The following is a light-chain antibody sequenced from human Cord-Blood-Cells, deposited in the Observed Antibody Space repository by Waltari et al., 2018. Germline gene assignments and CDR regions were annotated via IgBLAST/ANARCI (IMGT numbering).Light chain of an antibody. CDR2: AAS. CDR3: QQSYSTPLT. CDR1: QSISSY. V-gene: IGKV1-39*01. J-gene: IGKJ4*01. Sequence: DIQMTQSPSSLSASVGDRVTITCRASQSISSYLNWYKQKPGKAPKFLSYAASSLQSGVPSRFSGSGSGTDFTLTISSLQPEDFATYYCQQSYSTPLTFGGGTKVENK.